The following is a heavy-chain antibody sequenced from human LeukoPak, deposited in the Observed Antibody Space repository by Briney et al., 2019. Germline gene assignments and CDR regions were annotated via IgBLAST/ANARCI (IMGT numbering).Heavy chain of an antibody. Sequence: SETLSLTCAVSGGSISSGGYSWSWIRQPPGKGLEWIGYIYHSGSTYYNPSLKSRVTIPVDRSKNQFSLKLSSVTAADTAVYYCARAASGYNDYWGQGTLVTVSS. V-gene: IGHV4-30-2*01. CDR3: ARAASGYNDY. CDR2: IYHSGST. D-gene: IGHD3-22*01. J-gene: IGHJ4*02. CDR1: GGSISSGGYS.